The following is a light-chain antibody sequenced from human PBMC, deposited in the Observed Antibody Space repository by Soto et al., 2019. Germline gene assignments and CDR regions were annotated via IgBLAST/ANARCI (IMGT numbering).Light chain of an antibody. J-gene: IGKJ1*01. Sequence: EIVLTQSPGTLSLSPGERATLSCRASQSVSSSYLAWYQQKPGQAPRLLIYGASSRATGIPGRVSGSGSGTDSTLTISRLEPEDFAVFYCQLYASSLRTFGQGTKVEIK. CDR2: GAS. CDR1: QSVSSSY. CDR3: QLYASSLRT. V-gene: IGKV3-20*01.